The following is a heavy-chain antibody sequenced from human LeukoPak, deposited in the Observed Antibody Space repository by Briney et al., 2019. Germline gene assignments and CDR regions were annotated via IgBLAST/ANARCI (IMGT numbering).Heavy chain of an antibody. CDR3: ARTPDIVVVPAAMGRFDP. CDR2: IIPILGIA. J-gene: IGHJ5*02. V-gene: IGHV1-69*04. Sequence: SVKVSCKASGGTFSSYAISWVRQAPGQGLEWMGRIIPILGIANYAQKFQGRVTITADESTSTAYMELSSLRSEDTAVYYCARTPDIVVVPAAMGRFDPWGQGTLVTVSS. D-gene: IGHD2-2*01. CDR1: GGTFSSYA.